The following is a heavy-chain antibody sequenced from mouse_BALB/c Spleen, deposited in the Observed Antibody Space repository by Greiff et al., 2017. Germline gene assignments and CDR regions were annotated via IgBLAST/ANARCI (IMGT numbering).Heavy chain of an antibody. D-gene: IGHD2-1*01. CDR2: IWAGGST. CDR1: GFSLTSYG. J-gene: IGHJ3*01. CDR3: ARDHHGNGAY. V-gene: IGHV2-9*02. Sequence: VQRVESGPGLVAPSQSLSITCTVSGFSLTSYGVHWVRQPPGKGLEWLGVIWAGGSTNYNSALMSRLSISKDNSKSQVFLKMNSLQTDDTAMYYCARDHHGNGAYWGQGTLVTVSA.